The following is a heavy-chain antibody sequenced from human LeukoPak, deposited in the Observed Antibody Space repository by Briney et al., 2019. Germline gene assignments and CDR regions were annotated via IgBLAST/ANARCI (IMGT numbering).Heavy chain of an antibody. Sequence: PSETLSLTCTVSGGSVSSYYWSWIRQPAGSGLEWIGRIYTGGNTNYNPSLKSRVTMSLDTPKNQFSLRLSSVTAADTDVYYCGRVFSSSSWGFDHYYMDVWGTGTPVTVSS. J-gene: IGHJ6*03. CDR1: GGSVSSYY. CDR3: GRVFSSSSWGFDHYYMDV. CDR2: IYTGGNT. V-gene: IGHV4-4*07. D-gene: IGHD6-13*01.